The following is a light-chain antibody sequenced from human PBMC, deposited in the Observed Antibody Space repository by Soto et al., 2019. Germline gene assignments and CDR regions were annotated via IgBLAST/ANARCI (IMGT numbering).Light chain of an antibody. CDR2: DAS. CDR1: QNINNY. J-gene: IGKJ5*01. V-gene: IGKV1-33*01. CDR3: QQYDNLPP. Sequence: EIQMTQSPSSLSASEGDRVTITCQASQNINNYLNWYQQKPGRAPKLLIYDASNLEAGVPSRSRGSGSGTDFTFTISRLQPEDIATYYCQQYDNLPPFGQGTRLEIK.